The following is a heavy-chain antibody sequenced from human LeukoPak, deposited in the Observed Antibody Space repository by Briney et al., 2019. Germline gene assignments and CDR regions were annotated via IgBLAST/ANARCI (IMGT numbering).Heavy chain of an antibody. Sequence: VASVKVSCKASGGTFSSYAISWVRQAPGQGLEWMGRIIPILGIANYAQKFQGRVTITADKSTSTACMELSSLRSEDTAVYYCARDPGIGYDYWGQGTLVTVSS. CDR2: IIPILGIA. CDR1: GGTFSSYA. CDR3: ARDPGIGYDY. V-gene: IGHV1-69*04. J-gene: IGHJ4*02. D-gene: IGHD2-15*01.